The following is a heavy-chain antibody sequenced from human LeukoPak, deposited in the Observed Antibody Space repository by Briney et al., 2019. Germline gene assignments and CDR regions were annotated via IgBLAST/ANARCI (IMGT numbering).Heavy chain of an antibody. Sequence: GGSLRLSCAASGFTFNAYAMSWVRQSPERGLEWVSAISGRDGSTLYANSVRGRFTISSDTSKSTLYLQMSTLRAEDTAVYYCARGPIYYGDSWFDPWGQGTLVTVSS. CDR3: ARGPIYYGDSWFDP. V-gene: IGHV3-23*01. CDR2: ISGRDGST. D-gene: IGHD3-10*01. CDR1: GFTFNAYA. J-gene: IGHJ5*02.